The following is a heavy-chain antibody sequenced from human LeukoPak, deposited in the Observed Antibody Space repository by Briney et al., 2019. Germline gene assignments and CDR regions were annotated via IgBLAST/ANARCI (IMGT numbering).Heavy chain of an antibody. CDR1: GGSFSGYY. Sequence: SETLSLTCAVYGGSFSGYYWSWIRQPPGKGREWIGEINHSGSTNYNPSLKSRVTISVDTSKNQFSLKLSSVTAADTAVYYCARGDGYSYGTYYYYYGMDVWGQGTTVTVSS. CDR3: ARGDGYSYGTYYYYYGMDV. CDR2: INHSGST. V-gene: IGHV4-34*01. J-gene: IGHJ6*02. D-gene: IGHD5-18*01.